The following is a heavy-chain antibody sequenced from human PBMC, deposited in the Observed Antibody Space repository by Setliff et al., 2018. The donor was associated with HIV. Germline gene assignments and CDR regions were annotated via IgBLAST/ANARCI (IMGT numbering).Heavy chain of an antibody. D-gene: IGHD3-3*01. J-gene: IGHJ6*03. CDR1: GYTFTGYY. CDR2: INPILGIA. V-gene: IGHV1-69*10. CDR3: ARGRVLRGYYYYYMDV. Sequence: SVKVSCKASGYTFTGYYMHWVRQAPGQGLEWMGWINPILGIANYAQKFQGRVTITADKSTSTAYMELSSLRSEDTAVYYCARGRVLRGYYYYYMDVWGKGTTVTVSS.